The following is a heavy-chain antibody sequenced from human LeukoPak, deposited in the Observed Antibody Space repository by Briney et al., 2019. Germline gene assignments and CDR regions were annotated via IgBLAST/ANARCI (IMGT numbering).Heavy chain of an antibody. CDR3: AKEDSAGGPNWFDP. J-gene: IGHJ5*02. V-gene: IGHV3-23*01. D-gene: IGHD3-16*01. CDR2: ISGSGDST. CDR1: GFTFSSYS. Sequence: GGSLRLSCAASGFTFSSYSMNWVRQAPGKGLEWVAAISGSGDSTKHADSVKGRFTISRDNSKNMLYVQMNSLRAEDTAVYYCAKEDSAGGPNWFDPWGQGTLVTVSS.